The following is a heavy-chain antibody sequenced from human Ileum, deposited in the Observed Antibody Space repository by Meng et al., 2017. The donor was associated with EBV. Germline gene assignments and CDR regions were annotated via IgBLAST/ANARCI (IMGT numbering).Heavy chain of an antibody. V-gene: IGHV4-61*08. CDR2: VNYNGDS. J-gene: IGHJ4*02. D-gene: IGHD1-26*01. CDR3: ARDLRVGGAFDY. CDR1: GASVTSSGYY. Sequence: QGQLQQSGPGLVGPSETLSLPCTVSGASVTSSGYYWSWLRQSPGKGLEWLGYVNYNGDSTYNPSLKSRVTIFIDTSKKQFYLNLTSATAADTAIYYCARDLRVGGAFDYWGQGTLVTVSS.